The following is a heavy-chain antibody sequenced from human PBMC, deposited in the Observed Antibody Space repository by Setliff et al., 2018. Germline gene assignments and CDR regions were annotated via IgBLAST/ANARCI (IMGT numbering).Heavy chain of an antibody. J-gene: IGHJ4*02. CDR2: SDSSSRT. CDR3: ARVASGWWWFDY. CDR1: GFTFSSYA. D-gene: IGHD6-19*01. Sequence: PGGSLRLSCAASGFTFSSYAMSWVRQAPGKGLEWVSFSDSSSRTYYADSVEGRFTVSRDNSKNTVYLQMNSLRAEDTAVYYCARVASGWWWFDYWGQGTLVTVSS. V-gene: IGHV3-23*03.